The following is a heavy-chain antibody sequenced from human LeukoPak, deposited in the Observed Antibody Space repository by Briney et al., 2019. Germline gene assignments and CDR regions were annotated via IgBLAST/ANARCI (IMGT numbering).Heavy chain of an antibody. CDR1: GGSISSYY. Sequence: PSETLSLTCTVSGGSISSYYWSWIRQPPGKGLEWIGYIYYSGSTNYNPSLKSRVTISVDTSKNQFSLKLSSVTAADTAVHYCARRGLLYYDSSGYYLDYWGQGTLVTVSS. V-gene: IGHV4-59*01. J-gene: IGHJ4*02. CDR2: IYYSGST. CDR3: ARRGLLYYDSSGYYLDY. D-gene: IGHD3-22*01.